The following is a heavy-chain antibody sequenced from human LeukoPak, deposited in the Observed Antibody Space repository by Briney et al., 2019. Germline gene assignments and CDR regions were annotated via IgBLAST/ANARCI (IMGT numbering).Heavy chain of an antibody. D-gene: IGHD1/OR15-1a*01. Sequence: ASVKVSCKASGYTFTGYYMHWVRQAPGQGLEWMGWINPNSGGTNYARKFQGRVTMTRDTSISTAYMELSRLRSDDTAVYYCGRVKMGIVLEHLDYWGQGTLVTVSS. CDR2: INPNSGGT. V-gene: IGHV1-2*02. CDR1: GYTFTGYY. CDR3: GRVKMGIVLEHLDY. J-gene: IGHJ4*02.